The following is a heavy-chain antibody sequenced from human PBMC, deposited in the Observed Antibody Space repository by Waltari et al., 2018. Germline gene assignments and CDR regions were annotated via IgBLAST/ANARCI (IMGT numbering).Heavy chain of an antibody. CDR2: ISYDGSNK. D-gene: IGHD3-16*02. J-gene: IGHJ4*02. Sequence: QVQLGGSGGGVAEPGRPLRLSCAAAGSTFSSYAMHWVRQAPGKGLEWVAVISYDGSNKYYADSVKGRFTISRDNSKNTLYLQMNSLRAEDTAVYYCVQNLGELSFWGQGTLVTVSS. V-gene: IGHV3-30-3*01. CDR3: VQNLGELSF. CDR1: GSTFSSYA.